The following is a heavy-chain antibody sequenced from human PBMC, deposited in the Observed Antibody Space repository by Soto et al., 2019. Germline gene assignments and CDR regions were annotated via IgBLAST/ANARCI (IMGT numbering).Heavy chain of an antibody. CDR3: AREVVVVPAAYSYYYGMDV. CDR2: IYSGGST. Sequence: GGSLRLSCAASGFTVSNNYMSWVRQAPGKGLEWVSLIYSGGSTYYADSVKGRFTISRDSSKNTLYLQMNSLRAEDTAMYYCAREVVVVPAAYSYYYGMDVWGQGTTVTVSS. D-gene: IGHD2-2*01. J-gene: IGHJ6*02. V-gene: IGHV3-66*01. CDR1: GFTVSNNY.